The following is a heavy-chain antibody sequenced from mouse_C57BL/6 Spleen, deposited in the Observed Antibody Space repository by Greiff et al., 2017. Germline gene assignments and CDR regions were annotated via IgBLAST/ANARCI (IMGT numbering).Heavy chain of an antibody. V-gene: IGHV1-54*01. CDR3: AIEAYYDYYSGLDY. D-gene: IGHD2-4*01. J-gene: IGHJ3*01. CDR2: INPGSGGT. Sequence: VKLMESGAELVRPGTSVKVSCKASGYAFTNYLIEWVKQRPGQGLEWIGVINPGSGGTNYNEKFKGKATLTADKSSSTAYMQLSSLTSEDSAVYVCAIEAYYDYYSGLDYWGQGTLVTVSA. CDR1: GYAFTNYL.